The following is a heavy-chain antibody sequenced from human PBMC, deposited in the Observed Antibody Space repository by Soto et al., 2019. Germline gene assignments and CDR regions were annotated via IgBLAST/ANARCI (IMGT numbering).Heavy chain of an antibody. J-gene: IGHJ2*01. D-gene: IGHD2-21*01. V-gene: IGHV1-2*04. CDR1: GYTFIDYY. Sequence: QMQLIQSGAEVKKPGASVKVSCKASGYTFIDYYLHWVRQAPGQGHEWMGWINPKTGDTKYAQKFQGWVTMSRDTSISTAYMEVSRLQSDDTAVYYCARDYCGGDCPGIWYFDLWGRGTLVIVSS. CDR2: INPKTGDT. CDR3: ARDYCGGDCPGIWYFDL.